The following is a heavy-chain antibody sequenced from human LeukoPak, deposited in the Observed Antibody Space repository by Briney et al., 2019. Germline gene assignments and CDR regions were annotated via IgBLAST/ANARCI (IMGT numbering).Heavy chain of an antibody. CDR1: GGSISSGDYY. D-gene: IGHD3-22*01. CDR2: MYYSGRT. CDR3: ARPYYYDSRIDP. J-gene: IGHJ5*02. Sequence: SQTLSLTCTVSGGSISSGDYYWSWIRQPPGKGLEWIAYMYYSGRTSYNPSLKRRVTMSADTSKNQVSLKLSSVTAADTAVYYCARPYYYDSRIDPWGQGILVTVSS. V-gene: IGHV4-30-4*01.